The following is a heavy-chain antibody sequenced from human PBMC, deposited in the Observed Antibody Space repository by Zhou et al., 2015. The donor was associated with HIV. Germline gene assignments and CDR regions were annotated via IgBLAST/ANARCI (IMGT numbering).Heavy chain of an antibody. CDR1: GFTFSDYY. V-gene: IGHV3-11*01. J-gene: IGHJ6*03. CDR3: SRGGRPRDYYYYYMDV. Sequence: QVQLVESGGGLVKPGGSLRLSCAASGFTFSDYYMYWIRQAPGKGLEWVSYISSTGSTIYYADSVKGRFTISRDNAKKSLYLQMSSLRAEDTAVYYCSRGGRPRDYYYYYMDVWGTGTTVTVSS. CDR2: ISSTGSTI.